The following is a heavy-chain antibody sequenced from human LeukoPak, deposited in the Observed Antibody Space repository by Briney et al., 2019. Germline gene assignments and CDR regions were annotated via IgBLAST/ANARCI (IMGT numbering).Heavy chain of an antibody. CDR2: IYFSGTT. V-gene: IGHV4-39*01. Sequence: SETLSLTCTVSGGSISSSSYYWGWIRQPPGKGLEWIGIIYFSGTTYYNPPLKSRVTISVDTSKNQFSLKLNSVTAADTAVYYCARLVDYYDSRGYFDYWGQGALVTVSS. CDR1: GGSISSSSYY. D-gene: IGHD3-22*01. J-gene: IGHJ4*02. CDR3: ARLVDYYDSRGYFDY.